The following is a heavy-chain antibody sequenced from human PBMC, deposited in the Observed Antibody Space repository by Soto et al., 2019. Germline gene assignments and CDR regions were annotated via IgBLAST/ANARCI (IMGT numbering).Heavy chain of an antibody. CDR2: IWYDGINK. V-gene: IGHV3-33*01. CDR3: ARRVKCFDY. J-gene: IGHJ4*02. Sequence: QPGGSLRLSGAASGFTFSSYGIHWVRQAPGKGLEWVALIWYDGINKYYADSVKGRFTISRDNSKNTLYLQMNSLSPEDTAVYYCARRVKCFDYCGQRTFVTVCS. CDR1: GFTFSSYG.